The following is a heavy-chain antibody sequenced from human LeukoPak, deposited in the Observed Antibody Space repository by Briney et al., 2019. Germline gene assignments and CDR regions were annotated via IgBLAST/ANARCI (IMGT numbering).Heavy chain of an antibody. CDR1: GFTFSSYE. CDR2: ISSSGSTI. CDR3: AGGLAAAHYYYYMDV. J-gene: IGHJ6*03. V-gene: IGHV3-48*03. Sequence: GGSLTLSCAASGFTFSSYEMKWVRQPAGKGLEWVSYISSSGSTIYYTDSVKGRFTISRDNAKNSLYLQMNSLRAEDTAVYYCAGGLAAAHYYYYMDVWGKGTTVTVSS. D-gene: IGHD6-13*01.